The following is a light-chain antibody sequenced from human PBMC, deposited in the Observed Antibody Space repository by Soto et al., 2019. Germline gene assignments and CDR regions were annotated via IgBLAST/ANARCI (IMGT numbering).Light chain of an antibody. CDR2: LAS. CDR1: QSLQHSNGYNY. Sequence: DIVMTQSPLSLPVTPGEPASISCSSSQSLQHSNGYNYLDWYLQKPGQSPQILIYLASNRAYGVPDRFSGSGSGTDFTLKISRVEAEDVGVYYCMQALQTPAFGHVTNVYI. CDR3: MQALQTPA. V-gene: IGKV2-28*01. J-gene: IGKJ1*01.